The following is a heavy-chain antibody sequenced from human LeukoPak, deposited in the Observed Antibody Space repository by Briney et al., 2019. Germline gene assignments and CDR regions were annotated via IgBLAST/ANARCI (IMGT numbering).Heavy chain of an antibody. CDR1: GYTFTSYY. V-gene: IGHV1-46*01. CDR2: INPSGGST. J-gene: IGHJ6*02. D-gene: IGHD3-22*01. CDR3: AREYYYDTMTYGMDV. Sequence: ASVKVSCKASGYTFTSYYMHWVRQAPGQGLEWMGIINPSGGSTSYGQKFQGRVTMTRDTSTSTVYMELSSLRSEDTAVYYCAREYYYDTMTYGMDVWGQGTTVTVSS.